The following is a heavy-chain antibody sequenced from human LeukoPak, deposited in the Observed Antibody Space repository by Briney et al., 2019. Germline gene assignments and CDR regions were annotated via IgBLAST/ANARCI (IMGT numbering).Heavy chain of an antibody. J-gene: IGHJ4*01. Sequence: GGSLRLSCAASGFTFNTYSMNWVRQAPGKGLEWVSSISSHGRDIYYADSVKGRFTISRDNAKNPLHLQMNSLRAEDTAVYYCARDDRDISSYRFDYWGHGTLVTVSS. V-gene: IGHV3-21*01. CDR2: ISSHGRDI. CDR1: GFTFNTYS. CDR3: ARDDRDISSYRFDY. D-gene: IGHD6-6*01.